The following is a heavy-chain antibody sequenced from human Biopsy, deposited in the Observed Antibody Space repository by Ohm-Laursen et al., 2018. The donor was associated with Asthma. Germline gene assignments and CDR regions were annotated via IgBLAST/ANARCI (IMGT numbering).Heavy chain of an antibody. CDR1: GFTFANYT. J-gene: IGHJ6*02. V-gene: IGHV3-30*04. CDR3: ARGGLHYYEYYGMDV. CDR2: ILYDGRNT. Sequence: SLSLSCTGSGFTFANYTVHWVRKAPGKALEKVIVILYDGRNTYYADYVEGRFTISRDNSKNTLFLQMSSLRPEDTAVYYCARGGLHYYEYYGMDVWGQGTTVTVSS. D-gene: IGHD2-21*02.